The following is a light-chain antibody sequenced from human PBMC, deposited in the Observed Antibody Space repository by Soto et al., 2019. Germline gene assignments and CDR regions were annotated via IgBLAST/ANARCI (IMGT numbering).Light chain of an antibody. CDR1: SSDVGGYNY. Sequence: QSALTQPASVSGSPGQSIIISCTGTSSDVGGYNYVSWYQQHPGKAPKLMIYDVSNRPSGVSNRFSGSKSGNTASLTISELQAEDEANYYCSSYTSSSTPVVFGGGTKLTVL. CDR2: DVS. V-gene: IGLV2-14*01. J-gene: IGLJ2*01. CDR3: SSYTSSSTPVV.